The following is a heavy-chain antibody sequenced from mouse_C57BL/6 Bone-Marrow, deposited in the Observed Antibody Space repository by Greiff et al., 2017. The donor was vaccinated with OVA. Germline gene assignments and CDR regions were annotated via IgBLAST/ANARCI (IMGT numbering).Heavy chain of an antibody. D-gene: IGHD1-1*01. V-gene: IGHV1-5*01. CDR2: IYPGNSDT. CDR1: GYTFTSYW. J-gene: IGHJ3*01. Sequence: VQLQQSGTVLARPGASVKMSCKTSGYTFTSYWMHWVKQRPGQGLEWIGAIYPGNSDTSYNQKFKGKAKLTAVTSASTAYMELSSLTNEDSAVYYCTSQPYYYGSSWFAYWGQGTLVTVSA. CDR3: TSQPYYYGSSWFAY.